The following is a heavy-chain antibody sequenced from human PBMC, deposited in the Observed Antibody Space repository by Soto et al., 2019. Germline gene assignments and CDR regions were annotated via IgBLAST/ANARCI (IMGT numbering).Heavy chain of an antibody. V-gene: IGHV4-30-2*01. Sequence: SETLSLTCAVSGGSISSGGYSWSWIRQPPGKGLEWIGYIYHSGSTYYNPSLKSRVTISVDTSNSQFSLRLTSVTAADTAVYYCARLGAHHQPLAPWGPGTLVTVSS. CDR2: IYHSGST. CDR1: GGSISSGGYS. D-gene: IGHD2-2*01. CDR3: ARLGAHHQPLAP. J-gene: IGHJ5*02.